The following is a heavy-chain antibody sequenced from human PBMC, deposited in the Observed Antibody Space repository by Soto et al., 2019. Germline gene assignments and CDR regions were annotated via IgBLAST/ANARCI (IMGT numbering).Heavy chain of an antibody. CDR1: GYTFTSYD. J-gene: IGHJ5*02. V-gene: IGHV1-8*01. CDR3: ARFRSIAARVPPPRNWFDP. D-gene: IGHD6-6*01. Sequence: ASVKVSCKASGYTFTSYDINWVRQATGQGLEWMGWMNPNSGNTGYAQKFQGRVTMTRNTSISTAYMELSSLRSEDTAVYYCARFRSIAARVPPPRNWFDPWGQGTLVTVSS. CDR2: MNPNSGNT.